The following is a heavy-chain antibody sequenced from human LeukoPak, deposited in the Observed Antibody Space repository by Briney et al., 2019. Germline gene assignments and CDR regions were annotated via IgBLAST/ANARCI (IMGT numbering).Heavy chain of an antibody. CDR3: ARYTQTPGD. CDR1: GFTFSNYW. V-gene: IGHV3-7*04. D-gene: IGHD7-27*01. J-gene: IGHJ4*02. CDR2: IKQDGSDK. Sequence: PGGSLRLSCAASGFTFSNYWMSWGRQAPGKGLEGVASIKQDGSDKYYVHSVKGRFTISRDNAENSLYLQMNSLRAEDTAVYYCARYTQTPGDWGQGTLVTVSS.